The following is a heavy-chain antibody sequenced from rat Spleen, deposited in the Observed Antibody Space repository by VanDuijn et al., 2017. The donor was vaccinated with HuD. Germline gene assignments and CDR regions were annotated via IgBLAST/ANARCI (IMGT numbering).Heavy chain of an antibody. Sequence: EVQLVESGGGLVQPGRSLKLSCAASGFTFSDYAMAWVRQAPKKGLEWVASISIGDSNTYYRDSVKGRFTISRDNAKSTLYLQMDSLRSEDTASYYCARHYRGTTTSVMDAWGQGASVTVSS. CDR2: ISIGDSNT. CDR1: GFTFSDYA. V-gene: IGHV5S23*01. J-gene: IGHJ4*01. CDR3: ARHYRGTTTSVMDA. D-gene: IGHD1-5*01.